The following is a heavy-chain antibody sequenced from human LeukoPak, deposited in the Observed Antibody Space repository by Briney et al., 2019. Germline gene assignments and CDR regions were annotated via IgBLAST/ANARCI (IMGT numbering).Heavy chain of an antibody. D-gene: IGHD3-9*01. CDR1: GGSFSDYS. Sequence: PSETLSLTCAVYGGSFSDYSWTWIRQAPGEGLEGIGEINHNGGTNHNPSLVSRVIMSVDTSKNQFSLKVSSVTAADTAVYYCARVAYRYSINDWSRTGLGAYATKYYYYMDVWGKGTTVTVSS. J-gene: IGHJ6*03. V-gene: IGHV4-34*01. CDR3: ARVAYRYSINDWSRTGLGAYATKYYYYMDV. CDR2: INHNGGT.